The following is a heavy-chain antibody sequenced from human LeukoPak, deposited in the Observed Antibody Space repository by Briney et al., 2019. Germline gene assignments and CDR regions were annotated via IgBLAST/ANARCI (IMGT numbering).Heavy chain of an antibody. J-gene: IGHJ5*02. CDR2: INWRGST. CDR1: GGSISSRTYY. D-gene: IGHD7-27*01. CDR3: ARQESEGGNWGYVDLYWFDR. V-gene: IGHV4-39*01. Sequence: SGTLSLTCTVSGGSISSRTYYWGWIRQPAGKGLEWLGSINWRGSTYYNPSLRSRVTISVDTSTNQFSLRLGSATAADTALYYCARQESEGGNWGYVDLYWFDRWGQGTLVTVSS.